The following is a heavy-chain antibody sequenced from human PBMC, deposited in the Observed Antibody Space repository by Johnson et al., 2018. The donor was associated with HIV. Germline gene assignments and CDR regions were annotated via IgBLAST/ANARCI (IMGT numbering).Heavy chain of an antibody. CDR2: VKSKTDGGTT. CDR3: TKDQSHYDFWSGYSKDTFDI. Sequence: VQLVESGGGLVKPGGSLRLSCAASGFTFSNAWMSWVRQAPGKGLEWVGRVKSKTDGGTTDYAAPVKGRFTISRDDSKHTLYLQMNSLKTEDTAVYYCTKDQSHYDFWSGYSKDTFDIWGQGTMVTVSS. V-gene: IGHV3-15*01. D-gene: IGHD3-3*01. J-gene: IGHJ3*02. CDR1: GFTFSNAW.